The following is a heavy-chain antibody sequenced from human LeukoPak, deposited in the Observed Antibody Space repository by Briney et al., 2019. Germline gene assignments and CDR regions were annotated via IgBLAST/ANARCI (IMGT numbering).Heavy chain of an antibody. Sequence: GESVKISFKASGXNYWIACVRQMPGKGLEWLGIIYFGDSDTRYSPSFQGRLTISVDKSISTAYLQLSSLKASDTAIYFCGRHSYGLDYWGQGTLVTVSS. CDR3: GRHSYGLDY. CDR2: IYFGDSDT. CDR1: GXNYW. V-gene: IGHV5-51*01. J-gene: IGHJ4*02. D-gene: IGHD2-8*01.